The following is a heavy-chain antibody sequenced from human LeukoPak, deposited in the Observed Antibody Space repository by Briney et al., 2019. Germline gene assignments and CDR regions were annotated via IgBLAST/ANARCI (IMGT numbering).Heavy chain of an antibody. D-gene: IGHD2-21*02. J-gene: IGHJ4*02. V-gene: IGHV1-69*05. CDR3: AICGGDCYLGY. Sequence: GASVKVSCKASGGTFSSYAISWVRQAPGQGLEWMGGIIPIFGTANYAQKFRGRVTITTDESTSTAYMELSSLRSEDTAVYYCAICGGDCYLGYWGQGTLVTVSS. CDR2: IIPIFGTA. CDR1: GGTFSSYA.